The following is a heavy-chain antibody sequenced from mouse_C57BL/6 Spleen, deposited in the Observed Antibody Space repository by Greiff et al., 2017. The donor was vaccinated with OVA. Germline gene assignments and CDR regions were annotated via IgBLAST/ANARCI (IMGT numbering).Heavy chain of an antibody. J-gene: IGHJ3*01. CDR1: GYTFTSYW. CDR3: ARRDGDY. D-gene: IGHD2-3*01. CDR2: IDPSDSYT. Sequence: QVQLQQPGAELVKPGASVKLSCKASGYTFTSYWMQWVKQRPGQGLEWIGEIDPSDSYTNYNQKFKGKATLTVDTSSSTAYMQLSSLTSADSAVYYCARRDGDYWGQGTLVTVSA. V-gene: IGHV1-50*01.